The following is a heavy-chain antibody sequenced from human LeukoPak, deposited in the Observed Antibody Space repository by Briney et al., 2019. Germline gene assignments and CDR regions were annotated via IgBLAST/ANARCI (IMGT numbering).Heavy chain of an antibody. J-gene: IGHJ5*02. CDR3: ASTLVGTTSGYS. Sequence: GGSLRLSCAASGFTVSSNYMSWVRQAPGKELEWVSVTYSGGSTYYADSVKGRFTISRDKSKNTLYLQMNSLRAEDTAMYYCASTLVGTTSGYSWGQGTLVIVSS. CDR1: GFTVSSNY. V-gene: IGHV3-53*01. D-gene: IGHD1-26*01. CDR2: TYSGGST.